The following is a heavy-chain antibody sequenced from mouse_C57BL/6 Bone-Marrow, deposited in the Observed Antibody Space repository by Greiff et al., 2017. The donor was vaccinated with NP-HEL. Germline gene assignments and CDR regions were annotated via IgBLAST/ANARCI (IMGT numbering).Heavy chain of an antibody. CDR3: ARAGLLLRNLYFDY. D-gene: IGHD1-1*01. CDR2: INPSNGGT. CDR1: GYTFTSYW. J-gene: IGHJ2*01. V-gene: IGHV1-53*01. Sequence: QVQLKQPGTELVKPGASVKLSCKASGYTFTSYWMHWVKQRPGQGLEWIGNINPSNGGTNYNEKFKSKATLTVDKSSSTAYMQLSSLTSEDSAVYYCARAGLLLRNLYFDYWGQGTTLTVSS.